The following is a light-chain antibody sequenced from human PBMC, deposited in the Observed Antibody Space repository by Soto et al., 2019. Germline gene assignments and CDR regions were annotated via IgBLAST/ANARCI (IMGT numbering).Light chain of an antibody. V-gene: IGLV1-47*01. CDR3: AAWDDSLSAYVI. J-gene: IGLJ2*01. Sequence: QPVLTQPPSASGTPGQRVTISCSGSSSNIGSNYVYWYQQLPGTAPKLLIYRNNQRPSGVPDRFSGSKSGTSASLVISGLRSEDEADYYCAAWDDSLSAYVIFGGGTKLTVL. CDR1: SSNIGSNY. CDR2: RNN.